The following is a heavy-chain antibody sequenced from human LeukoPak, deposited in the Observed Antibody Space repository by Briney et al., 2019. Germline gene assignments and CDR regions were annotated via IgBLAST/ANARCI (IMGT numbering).Heavy chain of an antibody. J-gene: IGHJ4*02. CDR1: GGSLSSFY. Sequence: SETLSLTCTVSGGSLSSFYWSWIRQPPGKGLEWIGYIYYSGSTNYNPSLESRVTISVDTSKNQFSLKLSSVTAADTAVYYCARHTVAGGFDYWGQGTLVTVSS. V-gene: IGHV4-59*08. CDR3: ARHTVAGGFDY. CDR2: IYYSGST. D-gene: IGHD6-19*01.